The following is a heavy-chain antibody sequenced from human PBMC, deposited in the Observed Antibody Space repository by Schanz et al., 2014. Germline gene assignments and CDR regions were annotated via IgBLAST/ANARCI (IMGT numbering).Heavy chain of an antibody. Sequence: QVQLVQSGAEVKKPGASVKVSCKASGYTFSGYCMHWVRQAPGQGLEWMGWIIPNSGVTNYAQKCQGRVTLTRDTSISTAYMEVSRLRSDDTAVYYCARGPPYDFWSGPPDRFWGQGTLVTVSS. J-gene: IGHJ4*02. CDR1: GYTFSGYC. CDR2: IIPNSGVT. CDR3: ARGPPYDFWSGPPDRF. V-gene: IGHV1-2*02. D-gene: IGHD3-3*01.